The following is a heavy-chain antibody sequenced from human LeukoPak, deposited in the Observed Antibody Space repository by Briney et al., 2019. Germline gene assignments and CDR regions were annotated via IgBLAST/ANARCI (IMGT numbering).Heavy chain of an antibody. D-gene: IGHD1-1*01. J-gene: IGHJ5*02. V-gene: IGHV3-66*01. CDR1: GGSISSYY. CDR3: ARDWSRNDRWAQPIS. CDR2: IYSGGST. Sequence: ETLSLTCTVSGGSISSYYWSWIRQPAGKGLEWVSVIYSGGSTYYADSVKGRFTISRDNSKNTLYLQMNSLRAEDTAVYYCARDWSRNDRWAQPISWGQGTLVTVSS.